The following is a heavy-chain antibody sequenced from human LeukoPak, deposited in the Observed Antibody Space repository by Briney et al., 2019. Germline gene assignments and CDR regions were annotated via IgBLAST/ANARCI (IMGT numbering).Heavy chain of an antibody. D-gene: IGHD5-12*01. CDR1: GCSISSYY. V-gene: IGHV4-59*01. CDR2: IYYSGST. CDR3: ARGTGKWPFSFDY. J-gene: IGHJ4*02. Sequence: SETLSLTCTVSGCSISSYYWSWIRQPPGKGLEWIGYIYYSGSTNYNPSLKSRVTISVDTSKNQFSLKLSSVTAADTAVYYCARGTGKWPFSFDYWGQGTLVTVSS.